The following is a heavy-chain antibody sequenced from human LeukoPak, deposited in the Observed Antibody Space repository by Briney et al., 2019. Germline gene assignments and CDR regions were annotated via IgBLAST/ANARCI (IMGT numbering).Heavy chain of an antibody. J-gene: IGHJ5*02. CDR3: AREARFDP. Sequence: GGSLRLSCAASGFTFSSYAMHWVRQAPGKGLEWVAVISYDGSNKYYADSVKGRFTISRDNSKNTLYLQMNSLRAEDTAVYYCAREARFDPWGQGTLVTVSS. CDR1: GFTFSSYA. V-gene: IGHV3-30*04. CDR2: ISYDGSNK.